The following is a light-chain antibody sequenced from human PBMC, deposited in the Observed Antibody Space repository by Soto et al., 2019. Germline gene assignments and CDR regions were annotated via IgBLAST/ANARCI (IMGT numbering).Light chain of an antibody. CDR2: DAS. CDR1: QSVSSY. V-gene: IGKV3-11*01. J-gene: IGKJ4*01. Sequence: EIVLTQSPATVSLSPGERATLSCRASQSVSSYLAWYQQTPGQAPRLLIYDASNRATGIPARFSGSGSGTDFTLTISSLEPEDFAVYYCQQRTNWPLTFGGGTKVEVK. CDR3: QQRTNWPLT.